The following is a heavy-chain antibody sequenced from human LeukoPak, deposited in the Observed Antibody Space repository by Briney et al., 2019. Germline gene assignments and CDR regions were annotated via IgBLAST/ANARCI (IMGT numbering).Heavy chain of an antibody. Sequence: GGSLRLSCAASGFTFSSYAMSWVRQAPGKGLEWVSAISGSGGSTYYADSVKGRFTISRDSSKNTLYLQVNSLRAEDTAVYYCAKAGSGSYFDHWGQGILVTVSS. CDR3: AKAGSGSYFDH. D-gene: IGHD3-10*01. V-gene: IGHV3-23*01. J-gene: IGHJ4*02. CDR2: ISGSGGST. CDR1: GFTFSSYA.